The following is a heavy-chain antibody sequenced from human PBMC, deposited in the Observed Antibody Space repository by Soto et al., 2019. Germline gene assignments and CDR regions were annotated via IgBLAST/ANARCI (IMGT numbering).Heavy chain of an antibody. Sequence: GGSLRLSCAASGFTFSSYAMSWVRQAPGKGLEWVSAISGSGGSTYYADSVKGRFTISRDNSKNTLYLQMNSLRAEDTAVYYCAKGRYSYGYQNYFDYWGQGTLVTVSS. CDR3: AKGRYSYGYQNYFDY. V-gene: IGHV3-23*01. J-gene: IGHJ4*02. CDR2: ISGSGGST. D-gene: IGHD5-18*01. CDR1: GFTFSSYA.